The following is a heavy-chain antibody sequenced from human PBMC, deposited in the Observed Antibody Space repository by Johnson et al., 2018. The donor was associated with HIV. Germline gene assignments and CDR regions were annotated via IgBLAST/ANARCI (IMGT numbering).Heavy chain of an antibody. CDR3: AKDPSLNYYDSSGPDAFDI. J-gene: IGHJ3*02. Sequence: QVQVVESGGGVVQPGGSLRLSCAASGFTFSSYGMHWVRQAPGKGLEWVAFIRYDGSNKYYADSVTGRFTISRDNSTNTLYLQMNSMRAEDTAVYYCAKDPSLNYYDSSGPDAFDIWGQGTMVTVSS. V-gene: IGHV3-30*02. D-gene: IGHD3-22*01. CDR1: GFTFSSYG. CDR2: IRYDGSNK.